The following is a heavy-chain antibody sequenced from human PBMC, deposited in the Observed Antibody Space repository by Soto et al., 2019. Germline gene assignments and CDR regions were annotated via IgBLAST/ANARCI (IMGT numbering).Heavy chain of an antibody. CDR3: ARDRVYNWRMYNWFDP. CDR2: INHSGST. V-gene: IGHV4-34*01. D-gene: IGHD1-20*01. Sequence: SETLSLSCAVYGGSFSGYYWSWIRQPPGKGLEWIGEINHSGSTNYNPSLKSRVTISVDTSKNQFSLKLSSVTAADTAVYYCARDRVYNWRMYNWFDPWGQGTLVTVSS. J-gene: IGHJ5*02. CDR1: GGSFSGYY.